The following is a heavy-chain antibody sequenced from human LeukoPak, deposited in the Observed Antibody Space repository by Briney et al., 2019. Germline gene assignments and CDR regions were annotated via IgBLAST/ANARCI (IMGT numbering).Heavy chain of an antibody. CDR3: ARQAYGDSADY. Sequence: GESLKISCNVSGDSFSTYWIAWVRQMPGKGLEWMGIIYPGDSDTRYSPSFQGQVTISADKSISTAYLQWSSLKASDTAMYYCARQAYGDSADYWGQGTLVTVSS. D-gene: IGHD4-17*01. CDR1: GDSFSTYW. V-gene: IGHV5-51*01. CDR2: IYPGDSDT. J-gene: IGHJ4*02.